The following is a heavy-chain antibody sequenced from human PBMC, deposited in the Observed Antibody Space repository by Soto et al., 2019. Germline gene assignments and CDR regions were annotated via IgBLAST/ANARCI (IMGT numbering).Heavy chain of an antibody. CDR3: ARVYGDYYYYYMDV. D-gene: IGHD4-17*01. CDR1: GFTVSSNY. V-gene: IGHV3-66*01. CDR2: IYSGGSK. Sequence: GGSLRLSCAASGFTVSSNYMSWVRQAPGKGLEWVSVIYSGGSKNYADPVKGRFTTSRDNSKNTLYLQMNSLRAEDTAVYYCARVYGDYYYYYMDVWGKGTTVTVSS. J-gene: IGHJ6*03.